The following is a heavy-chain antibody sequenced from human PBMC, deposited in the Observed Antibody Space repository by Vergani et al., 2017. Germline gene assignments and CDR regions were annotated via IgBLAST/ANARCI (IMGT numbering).Heavy chain of an antibody. CDR3: ARGRLLDYGSGSLGYYYGMDV. Sequence: QVQLVQSGAEVKKPGASVKVSCKASGYTFTSYYMHWVRQAPGQGLEWMGIINPSGGSTSYAQKFQGRVTMTRDTSTSTVYMELSSLRSEDTAVYYCARGRLLDYGSGSLGYYYGMDVWGQGTTVTVSS. D-gene: IGHD3-10*01. CDR1: GYTFTSYY. J-gene: IGHJ6*02. CDR2: INPSGGST. V-gene: IGHV1-46*01.